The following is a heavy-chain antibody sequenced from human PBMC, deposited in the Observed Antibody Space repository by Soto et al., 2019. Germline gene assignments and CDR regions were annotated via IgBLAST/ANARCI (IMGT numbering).Heavy chain of an antibody. D-gene: IGHD3-16*01. CDR2: ISAYNGNT. CDR3: ARESAPITFGGDHYYYMDV. Sequence: ASVKVSCKASGYTFRNFGISWVRQAPGQGLEWMGWISAYNGNTNYAQKLQGRVTMTTDTSTSTAYMELRSLRSDDTAVYYCARESAPITFGGDHYYYMDVWGKGTTVTVSS. J-gene: IGHJ6*03. V-gene: IGHV1-18*01. CDR1: GYTFRNFG.